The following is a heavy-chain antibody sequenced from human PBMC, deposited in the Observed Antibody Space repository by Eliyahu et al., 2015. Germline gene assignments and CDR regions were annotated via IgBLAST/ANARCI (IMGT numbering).Heavy chain of an antibody. J-gene: IGHJ4*02. CDR2: IFSNDEK. CDR3: ARINNYTSSSDY. CDR1: GFSLTDARMG. Sequence: QVTLKESGPVLVKPTETLTLTCTVSGFSLTDARMGVXWXRQPPGKALEWLAHIFSNDEKSYSTSLKSRLTISKDTSNSQVVLTMTDMDPVDTATYYCARINNYTSSSDYWGQGTLVTVSS. V-gene: IGHV2-26*01. D-gene: IGHD6-6*01.